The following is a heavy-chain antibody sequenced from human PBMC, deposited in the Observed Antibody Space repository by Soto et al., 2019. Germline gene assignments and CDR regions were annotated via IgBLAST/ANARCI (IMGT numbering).Heavy chain of an antibody. Sequence: SETLSLTCTVSGGSISSYYWSWIRQPPGKGLEWIGYIYYSGGTNYNPSLKRRVNISVDTSKNQFSLKLSSVTAADTAVYYCARDSTYCSSTSCYSFFDYYYGMDVWGQGTTVTVSS. J-gene: IGHJ6*02. V-gene: IGHV4-59*01. CDR3: ARDSTYCSSTSCYSFFDYYYGMDV. CDR2: IYYSGGT. CDR1: GGSISSYY. D-gene: IGHD2-2*01.